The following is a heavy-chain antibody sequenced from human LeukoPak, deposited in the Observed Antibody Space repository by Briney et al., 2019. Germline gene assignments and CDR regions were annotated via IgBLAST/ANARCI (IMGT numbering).Heavy chain of an antibody. CDR2: ISGSGGST. D-gene: IGHD3-22*01. J-gene: IGHJ4*02. CDR3: AKDLPSYYYDSSGSPYDY. Sequence: GGSLRLSYAASGFTFSSYVMSWARQAPGKGLGWVSAISGSGGSTYYADSVKGRFTISRDNSKNTLYLQMNSLRAEDTAVYYCAKDLPSYYYDSSGSPYDYWGQGTLVTVSS. CDR1: GFTFSSYV. V-gene: IGHV3-23*01.